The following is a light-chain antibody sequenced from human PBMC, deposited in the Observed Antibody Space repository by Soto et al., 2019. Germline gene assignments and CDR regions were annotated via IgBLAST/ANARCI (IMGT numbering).Light chain of an antibody. Sequence: PGTLSLSPGERATLSCRASQGVGNKYLAWYQQRPGQAPSLLIYAASSRATGVPDRFSGSGSGTDFTLTISRLEPEDFAVYYCQQYTNAHGITFGQGTRLEIK. CDR1: QGVGNKY. CDR3: QQYTNAHGIT. J-gene: IGKJ5*01. CDR2: AAS. V-gene: IGKV3-20*01.